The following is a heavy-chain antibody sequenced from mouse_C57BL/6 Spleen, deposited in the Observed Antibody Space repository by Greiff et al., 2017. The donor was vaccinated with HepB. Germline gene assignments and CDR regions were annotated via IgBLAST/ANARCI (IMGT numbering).Heavy chain of an antibody. CDR2: IRSKSNNYAT. CDR3: TTVPSYYAMDY. Sequence: EVQVVESGGGLVQPKGSLKLSCAASGFSFNTYAMNWVRQAPGKGLEWVARIRSKSNNYATYYADSVKDRFTISRDDSESMLYLQMNNLKTEDTAMYYCTTVPSYYAMDYWGQGTSVNVSS. V-gene: IGHV10-1*01. D-gene: IGHD1-1*01. J-gene: IGHJ4*01. CDR1: GFSFNTYA.